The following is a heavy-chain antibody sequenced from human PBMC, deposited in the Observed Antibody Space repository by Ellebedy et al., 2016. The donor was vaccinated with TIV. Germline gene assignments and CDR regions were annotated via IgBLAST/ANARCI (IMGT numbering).Heavy chain of an antibody. Sequence: SETLSLXCAVYGGSFSGHHWSWIRQSPEKGLEWIGEINHSGSTNYNPYLKSRVTLSVDTSKNQFSLRLRSVTAADTAVYYCARRSSVTPEAGIDYWGQGTRVTVSS. V-gene: IGHV4-34*01. CDR2: INHSGST. D-gene: IGHD6-19*01. CDR3: ARRSSVTPEAGIDY. CDR1: GGSFSGHH. J-gene: IGHJ4*02.